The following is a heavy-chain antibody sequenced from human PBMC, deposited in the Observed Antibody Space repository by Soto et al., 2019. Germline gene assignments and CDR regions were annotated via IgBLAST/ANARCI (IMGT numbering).Heavy chain of an antibody. CDR2: ISAYNGTT. CDR3: ARASGGGVGTTSY. V-gene: IGHV1-18*01. J-gene: IGHJ4*02. Sequence: QVQLVQSGAEVKKPGASAKVSCKASGYTFSNYGINWMRQVPGQGLEWMGWISAYNGTTNYAQKFQGRVTMTTDASTNTAHMELRSLRSDDTALYYGARASGGGVGTTSYWGQGTLVTVSS. D-gene: IGHD1-26*01. CDR1: GYTFSNYG.